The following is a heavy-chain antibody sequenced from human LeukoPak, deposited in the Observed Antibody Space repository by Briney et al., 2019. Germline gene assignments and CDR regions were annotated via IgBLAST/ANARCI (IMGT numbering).Heavy chain of an antibody. CDR2: IKEDGSEK. CDR1: GFTYSTYW. J-gene: IGHJ4*02. V-gene: IGHV3-7*01. CDR3: ARDNWTDY. Sequence: GGSLRLSCVASGFTYSTYWMSWVRQGPGKGLEWVANIKEDGSEKYYVDSVKGRFTFSRDNAKNSLYLQMNSLRAEDTAVYYCARDNWTDYWGQGTLVTVSP. D-gene: IGHD3/OR15-3a*01.